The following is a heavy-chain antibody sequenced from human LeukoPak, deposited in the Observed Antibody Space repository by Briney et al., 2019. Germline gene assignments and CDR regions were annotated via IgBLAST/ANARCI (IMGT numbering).Heavy chain of an antibody. Sequence: ASMKVSCEASGYTFTSYGISWVRQAPGQGLEWMGWISGYNGNTNSAQKLQGRVSMTTDTSTSTAYMELRSLRSEDTAVYYCASSGDGYNSNAFDIWGQGTMVTVSS. CDR3: ASSGDGYNSNAFDI. CDR1: GYTFTSYG. J-gene: IGHJ3*02. D-gene: IGHD5-24*01. V-gene: IGHV1-18*01. CDR2: ISGYNGNT.